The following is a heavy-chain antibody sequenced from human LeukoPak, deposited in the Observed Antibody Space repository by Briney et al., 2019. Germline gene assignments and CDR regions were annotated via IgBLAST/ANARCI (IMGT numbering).Heavy chain of an antibody. CDR3: AKDRVGYCSSTSCLWPVDY. Sequence: QTGGSLRLSCAASGFTFSSYAMSWVRQAPGKGLEWVSAISGSGGSTYYADSVKGRFTISRDNSKNTLYLQMNSLRAEDTAVYYCAKDRVGYCSSTSCLWPVDYWGQGTLVTVS. J-gene: IGHJ4*02. CDR2: ISGSGGST. CDR1: GFTFSSYA. D-gene: IGHD2-2*01. V-gene: IGHV3-23*01.